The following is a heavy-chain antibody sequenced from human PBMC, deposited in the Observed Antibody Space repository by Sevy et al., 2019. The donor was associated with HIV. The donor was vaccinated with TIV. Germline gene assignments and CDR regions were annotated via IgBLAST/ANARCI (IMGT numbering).Heavy chain of an antibody. CDR2: IYSDGST. J-gene: IGHJ6*02. CDR3: ARTSAHSSGHFDYYYGMDV. Sequence: GGSLRLSCAASGFTVSSNYMSWVRQAPGNGLEWVSVIYSDGSTYYADSVKGRFTISRDNSKNTLYLQMNSLRAEDTAVYYCARTSAHSSGHFDYYYGMDVSGQRTSVTVSS. D-gene: IGHD3-22*01. V-gene: IGHV3-53*01. CDR1: GFTVSSNY.